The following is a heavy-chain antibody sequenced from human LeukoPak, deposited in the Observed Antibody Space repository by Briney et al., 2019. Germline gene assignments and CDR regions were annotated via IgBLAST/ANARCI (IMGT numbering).Heavy chain of an antibody. CDR1: GFTFSDYY. Sequence: GGSLRLSCAASGFTFSDYYMSWIRQAPGKGLEWVSYISGSGSTIYYADSAKGRFTISRDNAKNSLYLQMNSLRAEDTAVYYCARAPYNWNDEGAFDIWGQGSMVTVSS. CDR3: ARAPYNWNDEGAFDI. J-gene: IGHJ3*02. D-gene: IGHD1-20*01. CDR2: ISGSGSTI. V-gene: IGHV3-11*04.